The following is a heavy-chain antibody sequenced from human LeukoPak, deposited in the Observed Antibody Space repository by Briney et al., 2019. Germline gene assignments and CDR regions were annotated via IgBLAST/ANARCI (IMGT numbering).Heavy chain of an antibody. D-gene: IGHD6-13*01. J-gene: IGHJ5*02. V-gene: IGHV4-59*08. CDR1: GGSISNYY. CDR3: ARAYSSSWYWNWFDP. Sequence: SETLSLTCTVSGGSISNYYWNWIRQPPGKGLEFIGYIYYTGSTNYNPSLKSRVTMSVDTSKNQFSLNLSSVTAADTAVYYCARAYSSSWYWNWFDPWGQGTLVTVSS. CDR2: IYYTGST.